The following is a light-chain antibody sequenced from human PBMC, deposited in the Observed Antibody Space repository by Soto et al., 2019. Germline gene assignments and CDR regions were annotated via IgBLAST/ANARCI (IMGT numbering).Light chain of an antibody. CDR1: SSDVGGYNY. Sequence: QSVLTQPRSVSGSPGQSVTISCTGTSSDVGGYNYVSWYQHHPGKAPKLMIYDVSKRPSGVPDRFSGSKSGNTASLTISWLQAEDEADYYCCSYAGSYTYVFGTGTKLTVL. CDR2: DVS. V-gene: IGLV2-11*01. J-gene: IGLJ1*01. CDR3: CSYAGSYTYV.